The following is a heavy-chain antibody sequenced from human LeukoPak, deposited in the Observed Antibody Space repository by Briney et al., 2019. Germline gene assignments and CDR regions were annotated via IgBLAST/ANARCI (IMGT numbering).Heavy chain of an antibody. J-gene: IGHJ3*02. V-gene: IGHV4-39*07. D-gene: IGHD1-26*01. CDR1: GGSISSSSYY. CDR3: ARDPGASSRLGAFDI. Sequence: PSETLSLTCTVSGGSISSSSYYWGWLRQPPGKGLGWIGSIYYSGSTYYNPSLKSRVTISVDRSKNQFSLKLSSVTAADTAVYYCARDPGASSRLGAFDIWGQGTMVTVSS. CDR2: IYYSGST.